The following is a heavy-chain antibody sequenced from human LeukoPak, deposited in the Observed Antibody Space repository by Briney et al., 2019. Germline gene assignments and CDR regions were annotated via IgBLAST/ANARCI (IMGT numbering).Heavy chain of an antibody. CDR1: GGSFSGYY. J-gene: IGHJ5*02. CDR3: ARGDTFNWFDP. Sequence: SETLSLTCAVYGGSFSGYYWSWIRQPPGKGLEWIGEISHSGSTNYNPSLKSRVTISVDTSKNQFSLKLSSVTAADTAVYYCARGDTFNWFDPWGQGTLVTVSS. CDR2: ISHSGST. D-gene: IGHD2-2*02. V-gene: IGHV4-34*01.